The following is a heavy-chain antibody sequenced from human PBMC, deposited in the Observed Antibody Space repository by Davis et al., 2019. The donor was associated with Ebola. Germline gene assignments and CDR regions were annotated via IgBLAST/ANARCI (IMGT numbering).Heavy chain of an antibody. Sequence: ASVKVSCKASGYTFTSYYMHWVRQAPGQGLEWMGIINPSGGSTSYAQKFQGRVTMTRDTSTSTVYMELSSLRSDDTAVYYCARSWGVVVVPAAIPAWFDPWGQGTLVTVSS. CDR1: GYTFTSYY. CDR2: INPSGGST. D-gene: IGHD2-2*02. CDR3: ARSWGVVVVPAAIPAWFDP. V-gene: IGHV1-46*01. J-gene: IGHJ5*02.